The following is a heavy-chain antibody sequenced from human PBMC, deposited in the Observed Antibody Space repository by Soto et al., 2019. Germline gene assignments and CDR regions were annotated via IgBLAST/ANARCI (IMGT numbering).Heavy chain of an antibody. V-gene: IGHV1-24*01. D-gene: IGHD3-10*01. CDR2: FDPEDGET. J-gene: IGHJ5*02. Sequence: GASVKVSCKVSGYTLTELSMHWVRQAPGKGLEWMGGFDPEDGETIYAQKFQGRVTMTEDTSTDTAYMELSSLRSEDTAVYYCATDFHNYYGSGSYYPWGQGTLVTVPS. CDR1: GYTLTELS. CDR3: ATDFHNYYGSGSYYP.